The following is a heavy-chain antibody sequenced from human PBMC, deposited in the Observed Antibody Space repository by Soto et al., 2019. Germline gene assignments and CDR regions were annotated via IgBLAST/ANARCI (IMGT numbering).Heavy chain of an antibody. CDR3: ARRGGPVVAAADY. CDR2: INHSGST. V-gene: IGHV4-34*01. Sequence: QVQLQQWGAGLLKPSETLSLTCAVYGGSFSGYYWSWIRQPPGKRLEWIGEINHSGSTNYNPSLKSRVTISVDTSKNQFSLKLSSVTAADTAVYYCARRGGPVVAAADYWGQGTLVTVSS. CDR1: GGSFSGYY. D-gene: IGHD2-15*01. J-gene: IGHJ4*02.